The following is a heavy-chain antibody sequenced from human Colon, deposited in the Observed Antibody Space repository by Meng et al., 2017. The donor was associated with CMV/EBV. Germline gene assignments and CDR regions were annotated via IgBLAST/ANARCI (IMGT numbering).Heavy chain of an antibody. D-gene: IGHD2-21*01. J-gene: IGHJ4*02. CDR3: IKEDWYFDF. CDR2: IYPQNGGT. V-gene: IGHV1-2*02. Sequence: QVHLLQSGTEVKKPWASVKVSCKTSGYTFTAKHLHWVRHAPGQGLEWMGWIYPQNGGTYFAQKFQGRVTMTSDTSISTAYMELSSLTSDDTAIYYCIKEDWYFDFWGQGTLVTVSS. CDR1: GYTFTAKH.